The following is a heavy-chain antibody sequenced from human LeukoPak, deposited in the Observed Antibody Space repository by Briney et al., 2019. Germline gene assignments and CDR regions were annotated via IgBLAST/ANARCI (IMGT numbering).Heavy chain of an antibody. CDR3: ARERENWFDP. V-gene: IGHV1-69*13. CDR2: IIPIFGTA. CDR1: GGTFSSYA. J-gene: IGHJ5*02. Sequence: SVKVSCKASGGTFSSYAISWVRQAPGQGLEWMGGIIPIFGTANYAQKFQGRVTITADESASTAYMELSSLRSEDTAVYYCARERENWFDPWGQGTLVIVSS.